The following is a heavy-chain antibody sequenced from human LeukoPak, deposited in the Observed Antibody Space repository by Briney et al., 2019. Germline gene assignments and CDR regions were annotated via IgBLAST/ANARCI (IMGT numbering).Heavy chain of an antibody. CDR3: ARTRVGATLGVFDS. V-gene: IGHV3-23*01. CDR1: GFTLRDYA. Sequence: GGSLRLSCEPSGFTLRDYAMGWVRQAPGKGLEWVSSIKHGDYTTYYPDSVKGRFTISRDNSKNKLYLQMNTLRVGDTAVYYCARTRVGATLGVFDSWGRGTLVTVSS. D-gene: IGHD1-26*01. CDR2: IKHGDYTT. J-gene: IGHJ4*02.